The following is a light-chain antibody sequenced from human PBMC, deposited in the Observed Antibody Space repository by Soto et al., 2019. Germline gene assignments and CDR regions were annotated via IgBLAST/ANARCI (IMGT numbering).Light chain of an antibody. J-gene: IGKJ1*01. CDR2: EAS. Sequence: DIQMPPSPSSLSASVGDRVTITCRASQGISDYFAWYQQKPGKVPKLLIYEASTLQSGVPSRFSGSGSGTDFTLTISSLQPEDVATYYCQKYNRTPRTFGQGTKVEIK. V-gene: IGKV1-27*01. CDR1: QGISDY. CDR3: QKYNRTPRT.